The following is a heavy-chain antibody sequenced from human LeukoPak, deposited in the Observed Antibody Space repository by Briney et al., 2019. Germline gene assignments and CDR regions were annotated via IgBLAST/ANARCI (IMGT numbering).Heavy chain of an antibody. D-gene: IGHD3-10*01. CDR2: INHSGST. CDR1: GGSFSGYY. V-gene: IGHV4-34*01. J-gene: IGHJ3*02. Sequence: SETLSLTCAVYGGSFSGYYWSWVRQPPGKGLEWIGEINHSGSTNYNPSLKSRVTISVDTSKNQFSLKLSSVTAADTAVYYCARDRGAFDIWGQGTMVTVSS. CDR3: ARDRGAFDI.